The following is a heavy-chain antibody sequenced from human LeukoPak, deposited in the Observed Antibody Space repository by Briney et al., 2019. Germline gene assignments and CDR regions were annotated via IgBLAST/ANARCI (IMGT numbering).Heavy chain of an antibody. CDR1: GITLSNYG. Sequence: GGSLRLSCAVSGITLSNYGMSWVRQAPGRGLEWVAGISDSGGRTNYADSVKGRFTISRDNPKNTLYLQMNSLRAEDTAVYFCAKRGVVIRVILVGFHKEAYYFDSWGQGALVTVSS. V-gene: IGHV3-23*01. CDR2: ISDSGGRT. J-gene: IGHJ4*02. D-gene: IGHD3-22*01. CDR3: AKRGVVIRVILVGFHKEAYYFDS.